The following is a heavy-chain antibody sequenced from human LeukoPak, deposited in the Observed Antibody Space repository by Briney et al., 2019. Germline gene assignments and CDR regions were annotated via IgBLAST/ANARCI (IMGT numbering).Heavy chain of an antibody. CDR3: ATRFLVPTYYFDY. D-gene: IGHD3-3*01. Sequence: SETLSLTCTVSGGSNRSSSYYWGWIRQPPGKGLEWIGSIYYSGSTYYNPSLKSRVTISVDTSKNQFSLKLSSVTAADTAAYYCATRFLVPTYYFDYWGQGTLVTVSS. CDR1: GGSNRSSSYY. CDR2: IYYSGST. J-gene: IGHJ4*02. V-gene: IGHV4-39*01.